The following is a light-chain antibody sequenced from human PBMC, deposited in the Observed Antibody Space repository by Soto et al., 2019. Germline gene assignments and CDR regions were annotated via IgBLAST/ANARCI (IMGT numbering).Light chain of an antibody. CDR2: DAS. CDR3: QQYNILPLT. Sequence: DIQMTQSPSTLSASVGDRVTITCRASQSISTWLAWYQQKPGKAPKLLIYDASNLETGVPSRFSGSGSETDFTFTISSLQPEDIATYYCQQYNILPLTFGGGTKVDIK. J-gene: IGKJ4*01. V-gene: IGKV1-33*01. CDR1: QSISTW.